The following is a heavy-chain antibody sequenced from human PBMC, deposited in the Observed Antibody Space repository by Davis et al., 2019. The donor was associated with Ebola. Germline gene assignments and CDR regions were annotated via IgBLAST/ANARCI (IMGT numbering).Heavy chain of an antibody. D-gene: IGHD3-3*01. CDR3: ARDTELRFLEWSNGMDV. V-gene: IGHV3-7*03. CDR2: IKQDGSEK. Sequence: GGSLRLSCAASGLTFSSYWMSWVRQAPGKGLEWVANIKQDGSEKYYVDSVKGRFTISRDNAKNSLYLQMNSLRAEDTAVYYCARDTELRFLEWSNGMDVWGQGTTVTVSS. J-gene: IGHJ6*02. CDR1: GLTFSSYW.